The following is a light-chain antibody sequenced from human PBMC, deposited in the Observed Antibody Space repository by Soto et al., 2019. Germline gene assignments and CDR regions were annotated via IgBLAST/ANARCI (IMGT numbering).Light chain of an antibody. CDR3: QHYSNWPPT. J-gene: IGKJ3*01. Sequence: EMVMTQSPATLSVSPGERVTLSCRASESVHSNLAWYQQKPGQGPSLLIYYASTRVTGVPDRFSGSGSGTEFTLTISSRQSEDFGVYYCQHYSNWPPTFGPGTKVEIK. CDR2: YAS. CDR1: ESVHSN. V-gene: IGKV3-15*01.